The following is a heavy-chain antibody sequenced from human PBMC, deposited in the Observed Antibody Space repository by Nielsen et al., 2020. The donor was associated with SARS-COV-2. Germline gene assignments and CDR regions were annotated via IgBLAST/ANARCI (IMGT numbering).Heavy chain of an antibody. D-gene: IGHD4-17*01. CDR2: INHSGNT. Sequence: SETLSLTCAVYGGSFSDYYWNWIRQPPGKGLEWIGEINHSGNTNYNPSLKSRVTISVDTSKNQFSLNLSSVTAADTAVYYCARGPHDYGDYWLGYWGQGTLVTVSS. V-gene: IGHV4-34*01. CDR1: GGSFSDYY. CDR3: ARGPHDYGDYWLGY. J-gene: IGHJ4*02.